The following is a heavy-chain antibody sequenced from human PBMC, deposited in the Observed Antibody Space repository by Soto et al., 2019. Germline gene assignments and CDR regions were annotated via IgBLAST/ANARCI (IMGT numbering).Heavy chain of an antibody. V-gene: IGHV5-51*01. CDR1: GYSFNTYW. D-gene: IGHD2-2*01. Sequence: LGESLKISGTGVGYSFNTYWIGWARQMPGKGLDWMGIIYHGDSDTRYSPSFQVQVTISADKSITTAYLQWSSLKASDTAMYYCARAYCTTTICDPWFDPWGQGTLVAVSS. CDR3: ARAYCTTTICDPWFDP. CDR2: IYHGDSDT. J-gene: IGHJ5*02.